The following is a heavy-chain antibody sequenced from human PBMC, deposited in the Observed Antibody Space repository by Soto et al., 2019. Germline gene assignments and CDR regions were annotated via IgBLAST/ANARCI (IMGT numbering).Heavy chain of an antibody. CDR2: INHSVST. CDR1: GGSFSGYY. CDR3: ARGRAYYDFWSGYPNFDY. D-gene: IGHD3-3*01. V-gene: IGHV4-34*01. J-gene: IGHJ4*02. Sequence: QVQLQQWGAGLLKPSETLSLTCAVYGGSFSGYYWSWIRQPPGKGLEWIGEINHSVSTNYNPSLKRRVTISVYTSKNQFSLKLSSVTAADTAVYYCARGRAYYDFWSGYPNFDYWGQGTLVTVSS.